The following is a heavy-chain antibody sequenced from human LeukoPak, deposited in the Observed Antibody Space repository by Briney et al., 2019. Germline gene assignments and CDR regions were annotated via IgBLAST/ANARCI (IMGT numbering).Heavy chain of an antibody. CDR2: ISAYNGNT. CDR3: ARGEGITMVRGVPQYYYYYMDV. J-gene: IGHJ6*03. CDR1: GYTFTSYG. Sequence: ASVKVSCKASGYTFTSYGISWVRQAPGQGLEWMGWISAYNGNTNYAQKLQGRVTMTTDTSTSTAYMELRSLRSDDTAVYYCARGEGITMVRGVPQYYYYYMDVWGKGTTVTVSS. V-gene: IGHV1-18*01. D-gene: IGHD3-10*01.